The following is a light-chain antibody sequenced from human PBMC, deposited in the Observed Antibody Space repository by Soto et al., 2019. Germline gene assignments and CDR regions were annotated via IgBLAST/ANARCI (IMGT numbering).Light chain of an antibody. CDR2: EDN. J-gene: IGLJ2*01. CDR1: SGSIASNY. CDR3: QSYDSSTVV. V-gene: IGLV6-57*04. Sequence: NFMLTHPHSVAESPGKTVTIACTRSSGSIASNYVQWYQQRPGSAPTTVIYEDNQRPSGVPARFSGSIDSSSNSASLTISGLKTEDEADYYCQSYDSSTVVFGGGTKLTVL.